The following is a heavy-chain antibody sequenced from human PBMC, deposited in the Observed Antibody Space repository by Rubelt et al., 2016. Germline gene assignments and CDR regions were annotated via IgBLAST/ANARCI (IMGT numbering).Heavy chain of an antibody. CDR2: INHSGST. V-gene: IGHV4-34*01. CDR3: TRQRSAGSGRFGP. CDR1: GGSFSDYS. J-gene: IGHJ5*02. Sequence: QVQLQQWGAGVLKPSETLSLTCVVDGGSFSDYSWSWIRQSPGTGLEWIGEINHSGSTYYNPSLKSRVTMSLDTSKNQFSLKLSSVTESDTAVYYCTRQRSAGSGRFGPWGQGALVTVSS. D-gene: IGHD3-10*01.